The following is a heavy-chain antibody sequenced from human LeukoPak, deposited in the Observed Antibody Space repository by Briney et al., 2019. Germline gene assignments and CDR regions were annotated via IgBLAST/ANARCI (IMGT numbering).Heavy chain of an antibody. CDR2: INHSGST. J-gene: IGHJ5*02. D-gene: IGHD3-3*01. Sequence: PSETLSLTCAVYGGSFSGYYWSWIRQPPGKGLEWIGEINHSGSTNYNPSLKSRVTISVDTSKNQFSLKLSSVTAADTAVYYCARDRMASNTIFGVVIRPNWFDPWGQGTLVTVSS. CDR1: GGSFSGYY. CDR3: ARDRMASNTIFGVVIRPNWFDP. V-gene: IGHV4-34*01.